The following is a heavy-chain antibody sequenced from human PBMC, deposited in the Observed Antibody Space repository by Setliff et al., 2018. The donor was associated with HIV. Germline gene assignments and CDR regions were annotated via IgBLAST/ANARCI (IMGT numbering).Heavy chain of an antibody. CDR3: ARSGSYVGPIQH. J-gene: IGHJ1*01. CDR2: ISYSENI. D-gene: IGHD3-10*02. CDR1: GGYISGSSHY. V-gene: IGHV4-39*01. Sequence: SETLSLTCTVSGGYISGSSHYWGWIRQPPGKGLEWIGSISYSENIYYNPSLKSRVTISADTSKKQFSLKLSSVTAADTAVYYCARSGSYVGPIQHWGQGTLVTVSS.